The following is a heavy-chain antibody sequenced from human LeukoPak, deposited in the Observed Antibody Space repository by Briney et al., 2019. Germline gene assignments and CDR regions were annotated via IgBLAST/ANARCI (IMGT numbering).Heavy chain of an antibody. V-gene: IGHV1-69*13. J-gene: IGHJ4*02. Sequence: SVKVSCKASGGTFSSYALSWVRQAPGQGLEWMGGIIPIFGTANYAQKFQGRVTITADESTSTAYMELSSLRSEDTAVYYCAAVVPAVMGYFDYWGQGALVTVSS. CDR3: AAVVPAVMGYFDY. CDR2: IIPIFGTA. D-gene: IGHD2-2*01. CDR1: GGTFSSYA.